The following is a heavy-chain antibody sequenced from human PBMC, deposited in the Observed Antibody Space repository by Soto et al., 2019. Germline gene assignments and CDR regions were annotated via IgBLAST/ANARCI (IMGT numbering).Heavy chain of an antibody. J-gene: IGHJ6*02. D-gene: IGHD5-18*01. V-gene: IGHV3-33*01. CDR1: GFTFSSYG. Sequence: QVQLVESGGGVVQPGRSLRLSCAASGFTFSSYGMHWVRQAPGKGLEWVAVIWYDGSNKYYADSVKGRFTISRDNSKNTLYLQMNSLRAEDTAVYYCARDGGELWFRFGGGGMDVWGQGTTVTVSS. CDR3: ARDGGELWFRFGGGGMDV. CDR2: IWYDGSNK.